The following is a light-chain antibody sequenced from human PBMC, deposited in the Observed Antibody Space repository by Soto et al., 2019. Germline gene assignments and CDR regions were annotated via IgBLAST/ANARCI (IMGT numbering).Light chain of an antibody. Sequence: DIQMTQSPSTLSASVGDRVTITCRASKSISSWLAWYQQKPGKAPKLLIYDVSNLESGVPSRFSGRGSGTEFTLTISSLQPDDFATYYCQQYNSYPWTFGQGTKVEIK. CDR2: DVS. CDR3: QQYNSYPWT. V-gene: IGKV1-5*01. CDR1: KSISSW. J-gene: IGKJ1*01.